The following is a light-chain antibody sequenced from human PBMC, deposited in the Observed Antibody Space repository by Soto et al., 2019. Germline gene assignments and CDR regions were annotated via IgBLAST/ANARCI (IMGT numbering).Light chain of an antibody. CDR2: GAS. Sequence: DIVLTQSPDTLSLSPGERPTPSCMASQNFGSRYLAWYQQKRGQAHRFLIYGASSRATGIPDRFSGSGSGTDFTLTISRLEHEDFAVYYCQQYGRSTTTFGQGTKVDIK. J-gene: IGKJ1*01. V-gene: IGKV3-20*01. CDR3: QQYGRSTTT. CDR1: QNFGSRY.